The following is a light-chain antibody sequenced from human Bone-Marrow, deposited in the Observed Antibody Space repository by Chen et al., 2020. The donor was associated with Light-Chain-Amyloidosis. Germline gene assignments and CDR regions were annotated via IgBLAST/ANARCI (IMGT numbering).Light chain of an antibody. CDR3: QQSYRTLT. V-gene: IGKV1-39*01. Sequence: DIQMTQSPSSLSASVGDRVTITCRASKNINYYLNWYQQKPGKAPKLLIYAESRLQSGVPSRFSGSGSGTDFTLTISSLQPEDFATYYCQQSYRTLTFGGGTKVEVK. CDR2: AES. J-gene: IGKJ4*01. CDR1: KNINYY.